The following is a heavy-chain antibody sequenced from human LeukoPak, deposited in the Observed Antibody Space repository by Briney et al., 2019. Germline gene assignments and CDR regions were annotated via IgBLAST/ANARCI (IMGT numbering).Heavy chain of an antibody. CDR1: GGSINHSNYY. CDR3: ARVKRSVATKRGLYFDY. D-gene: IGHD5-12*01. J-gene: IGHJ4*02. Sequence: SETLSLTCTVSGGSINHSNYYWGWIRQPPGKGLEWIGSLYYTGSTYYSPSLKSRVTISIDNSKNQFSLKLSSVTAADTAVYYCARVKRSVATKRGLYFDYWGQGTLVTVSS. CDR2: LYYTGST. V-gene: IGHV4-39*07.